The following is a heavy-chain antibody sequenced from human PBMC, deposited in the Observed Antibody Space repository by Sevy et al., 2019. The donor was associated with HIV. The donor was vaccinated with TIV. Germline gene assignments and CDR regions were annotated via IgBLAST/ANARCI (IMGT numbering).Heavy chain of an antibody. CDR3: VRAVYGSGSFNY. J-gene: IGHJ4*02. V-gene: IGHV4-4*07. D-gene: IGHD3-10*01. CDR2: IYSSGST. CDR1: GGSISTYY. Sequence: SETLSLTCTVSGGSISTYYWSWIRQPAGKGLEWIGHIYSSGSTNYNPSFKSRVTMSVDTSKNQFSLMLSSVTAADTAVYHCVRAVYGSGSFNYWGQGTLVTVSS.